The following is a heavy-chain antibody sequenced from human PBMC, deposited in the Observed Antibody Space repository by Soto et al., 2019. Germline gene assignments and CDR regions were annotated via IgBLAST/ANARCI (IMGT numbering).Heavy chain of an antibody. CDR2: IYHSGST. D-gene: IGHD3-9*01. J-gene: IGHJ6*02. V-gene: IGHV4-30-2*01. Sequence: ASETLSLTCAVSGGSISSGGYSWSWIRQPPGKGLEWIGYIYHSGSTYYNPSLKSRVTISVDRSKNQFSLKLSSVTAADTAVYYCARGRYFDWLYGMDVWGQGTTVTVSS. CDR1: GGSISSGGYS. CDR3: ARGRYFDWLYGMDV.